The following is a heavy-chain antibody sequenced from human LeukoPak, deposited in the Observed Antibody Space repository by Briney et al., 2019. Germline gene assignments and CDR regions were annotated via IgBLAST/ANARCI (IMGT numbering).Heavy chain of an antibody. J-gene: IGHJ6*02. Sequence: ASVKVSCKASGYTFTGYYIHWVRQAPGQGLEWMGWISAYNGNTNYAQKLQGRVTMTTDTSTSTAYMELRSLRSDDTAVYYCARELLRYFDWLPPYYYYGMDVWGQGTAVTVSS. CDR3: ARELLRYFDWLPPYYYYGMDV. V-gene: IGHV1-18*04. CDR1: GYTFTGYY. D-gene: IGHD3-9*01. CDR2: ISAYNGNT.